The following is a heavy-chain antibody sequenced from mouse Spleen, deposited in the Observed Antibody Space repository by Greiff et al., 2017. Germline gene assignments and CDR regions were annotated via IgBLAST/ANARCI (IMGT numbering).Heavy chain of an antibody. Sequence: ESGPGILQSSQTLSLTCSFSGFSLSTSGMGVSWIRQPSGKGLEWLAHIYWDDDKRYNPSLKSRLTISKDTSRNQVFLKITSVDTADTATYYCATYYYDGSSYAMDYWGQGTSVTVSS. CDR1: GFSLSTSGMG. D-gene: IGHD1-1*01. V-gene: IGHV8-12*01. CDR2: IYWDDDK. CDR3: ATYYYDGSSYAMDY. J-gene: IGHJ4*01.